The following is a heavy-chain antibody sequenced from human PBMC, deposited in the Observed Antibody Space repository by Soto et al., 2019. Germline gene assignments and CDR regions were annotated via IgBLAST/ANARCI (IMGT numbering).Heavy chain of an antibody. CDR1: GGTFSSYA. Sequence: QVQLVQSGAEVKKPGSSVKVSCKASGGTFSSYAISWVRQAPGQGLEWMGGIIPIFGTTNYAQKFQGRVTITADESXSXXYRELSSMRSEDTAVYYCARVVTVVKSFHYWYFDLWGRGTLVTVSS. CDR3: ARVVTVVKSFHYWYFDL. V-gene: IGHV1-69*12. D-gene: IGHD2-15*01. J-gene: IGHJ2*01. CDR2: IIPIFGTT.